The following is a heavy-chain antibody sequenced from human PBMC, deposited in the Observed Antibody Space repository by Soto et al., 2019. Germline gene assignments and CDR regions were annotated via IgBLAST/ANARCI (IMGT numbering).Heavy chain of an antibody. CDR2: INHSGST. V-gene: IGHV4-34*01. D-gene: IGHD3-3*01. CDR1: GGSFSGYY. CDR3: ARVRFLEWLTYYYYYGMDV. Sequence: SETLSLTCAVYGGSFSGYYWSWIRQPPGKGLEWIGEINHSGSTNYNPSLKSRVTISVDTSKNQFSLKLSSVTAADTAVYYCARVRFLEWLTYYYYYGMDVWGQGTTVTV. J-gene: IGHJ6*02.